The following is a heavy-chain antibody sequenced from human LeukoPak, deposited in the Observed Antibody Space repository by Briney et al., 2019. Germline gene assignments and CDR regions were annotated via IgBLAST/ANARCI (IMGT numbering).Heavy chain of an antibody. CDR3: ARDVEFRSLFGELSGRGFDY. CDR2: ISISSSYI. CDR1: GFTFSSYS. D-gene: IGHD3-10*02. Sequence: AGSLRLSCAASGFTFSSYSMNWVRQAPGKGLEWVSSISISSSYIYYADSVKGRFTISRDNAKNSLYLQMNSLRAEDTAVYYCARDVEFRSLFGELSGRGFDYWGQGTLVTVSS. V-gene: IGHV3-21*01. J-gene: IGHJ4*02.